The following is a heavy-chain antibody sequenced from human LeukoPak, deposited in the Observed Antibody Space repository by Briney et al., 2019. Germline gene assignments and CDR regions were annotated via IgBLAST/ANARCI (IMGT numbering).Heavy chain of an antibody. D-gene: IGHD3-10*01. V-gene: IGHV3-7*01. Sequence: GGSLRLSCAASGFTSGNHWMSWVRQAPGKGLEWVANINQDGSEKYYVDSVKGRFTISRDNAKNSLYLQMNSLRAEDTAVYYCGRAYGAGSCYYWGQGTLVTVSS. J-gene: IGHJ4*02. CDR2: INQDGSEK. CDR3: GRAYGAGSCYY. CDR1: GFTSGNHW.